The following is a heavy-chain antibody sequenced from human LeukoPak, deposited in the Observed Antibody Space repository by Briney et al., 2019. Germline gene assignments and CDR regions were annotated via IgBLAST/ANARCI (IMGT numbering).Heavy chain of an antibody. CDR1: GYSFTNYW. CDR2: IYPGDSDT. J-gene: IGHJ4*02. V-gene: IGHV5-51*01. D-gene: IGHD2-2*01. CDR3: ARQYQDYFDY. Sequence: GESLKISCKGSGYSFTNYWIDWVRQMPGKGLEWMGIIYPGDSDTRYSPSFQGQVTISADKPISTAYLQWSSLKASDTAMYYCARQYQDYFDYWGQGTLVTVSS.